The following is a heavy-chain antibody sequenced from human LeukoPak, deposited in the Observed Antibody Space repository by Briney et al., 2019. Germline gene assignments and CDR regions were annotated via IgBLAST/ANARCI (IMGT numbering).Heavy chain of an antibody. CDR2: ISWNSGSI. D-gene: IGHD2-15*01. Sequence: GGSLRLSCAASGFTFSSYAMSWVRQAPGKGLEWVSGISWNSGSIGYADSVKGRFTISRDNAKNSLYLQMNSLTAEDTAVYYCARRGWRDYWGQGTLVTVSS. V-gene: IGHV3-23*01. CDR3: ARRGWRDY. CDR1: GFTFSSYA. J-gene: IGHJ4*02.